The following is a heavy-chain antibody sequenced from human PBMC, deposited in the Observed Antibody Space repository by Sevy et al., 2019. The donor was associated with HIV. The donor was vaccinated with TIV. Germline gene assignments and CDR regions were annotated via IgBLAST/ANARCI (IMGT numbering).Heavy chain of an antibody. CDR2: VGGSGDNT. D-gene: IGHD6-19*01. CDR3: AKRDPSSDTGAFDI. V-gene: IGHV3-23*01. J-gene: IGHJ3*02. CDR1: GFTFSSYA. Sequence: GGSLRLSCAASGFTFSSYAMSWVRQAPGKGLEWVSAVGGSGDNTYYADSVKGRFTISRDNSKNTLYLQMNSLRGEEPAVYYCAKRDPSSDTGAFDIWGLGTMVTVS.